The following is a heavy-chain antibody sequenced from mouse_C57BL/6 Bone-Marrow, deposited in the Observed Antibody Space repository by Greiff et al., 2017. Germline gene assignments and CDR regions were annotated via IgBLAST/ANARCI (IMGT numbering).Heavy chain of an antibody. J-gene: IGHJ4*01. CDR1: GFSLTSYG. CDR2: IWGDGST. V-gene: IGHV2-3*01. D-gene: IGHD2-3*01. Sequence: VQLQESGPGLVAPSPSLSISCTASGFSLTSYGVSWVRQPPGQGLEWLGVIWGDGSTNYHSALISRLSISKDNSNSQVFLKLNSLQTDDTATYYCAKKGDGYPLYYYAMDYWGQGTSVTVSS. CDR3: AKKGDGYPLYYYAMDY.